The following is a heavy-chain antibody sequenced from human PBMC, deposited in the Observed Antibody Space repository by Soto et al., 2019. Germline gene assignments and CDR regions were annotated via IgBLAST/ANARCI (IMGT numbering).Heavy chain of an antibody. V-gene: IGHV3-23*03. J-gene: IGHJ4*02. CDR3: ARTIIHYYFDS. CDR2: LYSGGGTT. CDR1: GFNMVNYA. Sequence: EVQLLESGGGLVQPGGSLRLSCVGSGFNMVNYAMTWVRQAPGKGLEWVSLLYSGGGTTHSADSVEGRVTVSRDNSKNTMYLQISSLRDEDTAVYYSARTIIHYYFDSWGQGALVTVSS.